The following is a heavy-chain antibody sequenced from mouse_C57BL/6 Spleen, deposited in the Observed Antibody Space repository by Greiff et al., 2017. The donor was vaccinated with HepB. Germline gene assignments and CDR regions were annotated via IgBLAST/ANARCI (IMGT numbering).Heavy chain of an antibody. J-gene: IGHJ3*01. V-gene: IGHV14-4*01. Sequence: EVQLQQSGAELVRPGASVKLSCTASGFNIKDDYMHWVKQRPEQGLEWIGWIDPENGDTEYASKFQGKATITADTSSNTAYLQLSSLTSEDTAVYYWTTKGLLRYPFAYWGQGTLVTVSA. CDR2: IDPENGDT. D-gene: IGHD1-1*01. CDR1: GFNIKDDY. CDR3: TTKGLLRYPFAY.